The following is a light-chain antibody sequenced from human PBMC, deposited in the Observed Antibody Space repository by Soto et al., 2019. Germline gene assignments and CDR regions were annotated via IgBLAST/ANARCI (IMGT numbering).Light chain of an antibody. CDR1: SSDVGGYNY. CDR2: DVG. Sequence: QSALTQPRSVSGSPGQSVTISCTGTSSDVGGYNYVSWYQQHPGEAPKLMIYDVGKRPSGVPDRFSGSKSGNTASLTISGLRAEDEADYYCCSYAGSYSWVFGGGTKLTVL. V-gene: IGLV2-11*01. CDR3: CSYAGSYSWV. J-gene: IGLJ3*02.